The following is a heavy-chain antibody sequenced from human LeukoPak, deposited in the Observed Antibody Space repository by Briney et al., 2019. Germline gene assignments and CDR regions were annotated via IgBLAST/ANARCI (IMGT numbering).Heavy chain of an antibody. V-gene: IGHV1-2*02. CDR3: AREGRGSGHWAGFDF. CDR1: GYTFSDHY. CDR2: INPYSGDT. J-gene: IGHJ4*02. D-gene: IGHD7-27*01. Sequence: GASVKVSCKPSGYTFSDHYVQWLRQAPGQGLEWMGWINPYSGDTSSARKFQGRVTMTKDTSITTAYLELTGLTSDDTVIYYCAREGRGSGHWAGFDFWGQGALVTVSS.